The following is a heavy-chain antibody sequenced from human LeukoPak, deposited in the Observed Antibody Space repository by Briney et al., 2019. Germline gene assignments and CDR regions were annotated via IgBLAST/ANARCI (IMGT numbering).Heavy chain of an antibody. CDR2: ISNSGGST. CDR1: GFTFSSYS. CDR3: AKLRGGDGCKGFLDY. V-gene: IGHV3-23*01. J-gene: IGHJ4*02. D-gene: IGHD5-24*01. Sequence: GGSLRLSCAASGFTFSSYSLTWVRQAPGKGLEWVSSISNSGGSTYYADSVKGRFTISRDSSKNTLYLQMNSLRAEDTALYYCAKLRGGDGCKGFLDYWGQGTLVTVSS.